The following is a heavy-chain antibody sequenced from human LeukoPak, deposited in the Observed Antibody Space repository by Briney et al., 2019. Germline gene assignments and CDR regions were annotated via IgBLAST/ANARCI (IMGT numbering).Heavy chain of an antibody. CDR2: IIPIFGTA. CDR3: ARGPGSNWNYDQYFDY. J-gene: IGHJ4*02. CDR1: GGTFSSYA. D-gene: IGHD1-7*01. V-gene: IGHV1-69*13. Sequence: SVKVSCKASGGTFSSYAISWVRQAPGQGLEWMGGIIPIFGTANYAQKFQGRVTITADESTSTAYMELSSLRSEDTAVYYCARGPGSNWNYDQYFDYWGQGTLVTVSS.